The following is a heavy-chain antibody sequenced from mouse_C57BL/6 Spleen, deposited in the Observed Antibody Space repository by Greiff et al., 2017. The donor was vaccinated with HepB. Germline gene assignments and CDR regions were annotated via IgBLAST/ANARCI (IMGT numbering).Heavy chain of an antibody. CDR2: IDPSDSET. CDR1: GYTFTSYW. Sequence: QVQLQQPGAELVRPGSSVKLSCKASGYTFTSYWMHWVKQRPIQGLEWIGNIDPSDSETHYNQKFKDKATLTVDKSSSTAYMQLSSLTSEDSAVYYCARGDYGSGLAYWGQGTLVTVSA. CDR3: ARGDYGSGLAY. V-gene: IGHV1-52*01. J-gene: IGHJ3*01. D-gene: IGHD1-1*01.